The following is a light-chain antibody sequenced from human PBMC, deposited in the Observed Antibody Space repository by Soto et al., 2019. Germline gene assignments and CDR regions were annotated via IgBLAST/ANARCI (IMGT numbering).Light chain of an antibody. CDR1: SSDVGGYNY. V-gene: IGLV2-11*01. CDR3: CSYAGSYTYV. J-gene: IGLJ1*01. Sequence: QSALTQPRSVSGSPGQSVTISCTGTSSDVGGYNYVSWYQQHPGKAPKLMIYDVSKRPSGVPDRFSGSKSGNTASLTNSGLQAEDEADYYCCSYAGSYTYVFGTRTKVPVL. CDR2: DVS.